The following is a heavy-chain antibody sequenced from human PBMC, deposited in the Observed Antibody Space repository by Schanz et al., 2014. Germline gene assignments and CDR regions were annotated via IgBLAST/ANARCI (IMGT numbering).Heavy chain of an antibody. J-gene: IGHJ6*03. Sequence: QLQLVQSGAEVKKPGSSVKVSCKLSGGTFSSYTISWMRQAPGQGLEWMGRIIPSLGLAKYEQKFQGRVTFTADKSTSTAYMELSSLKSEDTAVYYCAGTYCSSTSCYTGYYYMDVWGKGTTVTVSS. CDR3: AGTYCSSTSCYTGYYYMDV. CDR2: IIPSLGLA. CDR1: GGTFSSYT. V-gene: IGHV1-69*02. D-gene: IGHD2-2*02.